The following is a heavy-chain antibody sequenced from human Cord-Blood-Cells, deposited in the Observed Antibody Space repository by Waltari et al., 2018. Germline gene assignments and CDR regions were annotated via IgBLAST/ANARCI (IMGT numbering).Heavy chain of an antibody. CDR1: GYSLSSGYY. CDR2: IYHSGST. D-gene: IGHD6-6*01. CDR3: ARAPRESSSSGLAFDI. V-gene: IGHV4-38-2*02. J-gene: IGHJ3*02. Sequence: QVQLQESGPGLVKPSETLSPTCTVSGYSLSSGYYWGVIRPPPGKGLEWVGSIYHSGSTYYNPSLKSRVTISVDTSKNQFSLKLSSVTAADTAVYYCARAPRESSSSGLAFDIWGQGTMVTVSS.